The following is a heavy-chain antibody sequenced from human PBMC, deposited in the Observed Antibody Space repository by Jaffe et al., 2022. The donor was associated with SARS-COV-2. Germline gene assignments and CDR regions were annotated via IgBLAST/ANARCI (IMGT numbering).Heavy chain of an antibody. J-gene: IGHJ4*02. D-gene: IGHD6-25*01. CDR2: INTDSGTI. V-gene: IGHV3-48*01. CDR3: ATDSSGYKSFDY. CDR1: GFNFNTYN. Sequence: EVQLVESGGGLVQPGGSLRLSCAASGFNFNTYNMNWVRQAPGGGLEWLSHINTDSGTIFYADSVRGRFTVSRDNAKSSLYLQMNSLRAEDTAMYYCATDSSGYKSFDYWGQGTLVTVSS.